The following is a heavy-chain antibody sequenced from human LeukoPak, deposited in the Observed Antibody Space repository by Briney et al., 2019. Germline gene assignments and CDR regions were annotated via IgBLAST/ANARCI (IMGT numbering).Heavy chain of an antibody. CDR1: GFTVSSFA. D-gene: IGHD3-10*01. CDR3: VKDGRYYYGSGSLIYP. J-gene: IGHJ5*02. CDR2: ISSNGDST. Sequence: GGSLRLSCSASGFTVSSFAMQWVRQAPGKGLEYASSISSNGDSTYYADSVKGRFTISRDNSKNTLFLQMSSLRAEDTAVSSCVKDGRYYYGSGSLIYPWGQGTLVTVSS. V-gene: IGHV3-64D*06.